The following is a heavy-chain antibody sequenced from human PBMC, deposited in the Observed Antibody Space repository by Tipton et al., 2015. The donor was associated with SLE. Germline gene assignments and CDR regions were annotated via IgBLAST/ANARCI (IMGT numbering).Heavy chain of an antibody. CDR2: INHGGST. CDR3: AQAHLWGSYRYASDI. J-gene: IGHJ3*02. CDR1: GGSFSGHT. Sequence: LRLSCGVYGGSFSGHTWSWIRQPPGKGLEWIGEINHGGSTNYNPSLKSRVTISVDTSKNQFSLKLSSVTAADTAVYYCAQAHLWGSYRYASDIWGQGTMVTVSS. D-gene: IGHD3-16*02. V-gene: IGHV4-34*01.